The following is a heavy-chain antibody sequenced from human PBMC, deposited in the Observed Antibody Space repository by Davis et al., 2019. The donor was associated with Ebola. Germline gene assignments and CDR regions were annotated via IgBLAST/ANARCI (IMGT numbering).Heavy chain of an antibody. CDR1: GDSISSDY. Sequence: SETLSLTCTVSGDSISSDYWSWIRQSPGKGLEWIGYIYYSGSTNYNPSLKTRVTISVDTSKNQFSLKLSSVTAADTAVYYCARAAVWVGATHYWGQGTLVTVSS. D-gene: IGHD1-26*01. CDR2: IYYSGST. J-gene: IGHJ4*02. V-gene: IGHV4-59*01. CDR3: ARAAVWVGATHY.